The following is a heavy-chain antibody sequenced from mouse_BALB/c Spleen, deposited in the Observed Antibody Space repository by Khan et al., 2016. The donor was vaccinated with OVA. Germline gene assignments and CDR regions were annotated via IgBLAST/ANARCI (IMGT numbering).Heavy chain of an antibody. Sequence: VELVESGPGLAAPSQSLSITCTISGFSLTNYGVHWVRQPPGKGQEWLVVIWSDGSTTYNSALKSRLTITKDKSQSQVFLRVNSLQTDDTAIYFCARQPYYHYNIMDFWGQGTSVTVSS. V-gene: IGHV2-6-1*01. CDR3: ARQPYYHYNIMDF. CDR1: GFSLTNYG. CDR2: IWSDGST. D-gene: IGHD2-10*01. J-gene: IGHJ4*01.